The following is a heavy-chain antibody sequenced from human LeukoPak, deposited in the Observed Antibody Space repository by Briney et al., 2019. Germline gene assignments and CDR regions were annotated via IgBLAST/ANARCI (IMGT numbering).Heavy chain of an antibody. J-gene: IGHJ6*03. CDR2: ISAYNGNT. CDR3: ARGRYCSSTSCYKVYYYYMDA. Sequence: ASVKVSCKASGYTFTTYGISWVRQAPGQGLEWMGWISAYNGNTNYAQKLQDRVTMTTDTSTSTAYMELRSLRSDDTAVYYCARGRYCSSTSCYKVYYYYMDAWGKGTTVTVSS. V-gene: IGHV1-18*01. CDR1: GYTFTTYG. D-gene: IGHD2-2*02.